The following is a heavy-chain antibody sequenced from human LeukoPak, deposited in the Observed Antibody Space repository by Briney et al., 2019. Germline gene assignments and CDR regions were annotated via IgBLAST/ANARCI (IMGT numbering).Heavy chain of an antibody. V-gene: IGHV1-58*01. CDR1: GFTFTSSA. Sequence: SVKVSCKASGFTFTSSAVQWVRQARGQRPEWIGWIAVGSGKTNYAQKFQERVIITRDMSTSTAYMELSSLRSEDTAVYYCAAGPYCSTTSCSLYYFDYWGHGTLVTVSS. J-gene: IGHJ4*01. D-gene: IGHD2-2*01. CDR2: IAVGSGKT. CDR3: AAGPYCSTTSCSLYYFDY.